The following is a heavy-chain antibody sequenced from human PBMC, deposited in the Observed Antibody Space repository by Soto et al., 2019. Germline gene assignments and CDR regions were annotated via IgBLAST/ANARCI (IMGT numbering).Heavy chain of an antibody. J-gene: IGHJ4*02. V-gene: IGHV3-23*01. D-gene: IGHD3-3*01. CDR3: ARDPSDLEWLFLVGYFDY. Sequence: PGGSLRLSCAASGFTFSNNAMNWVRQAPGKGLEWVSAISGSGGSTYYADSVKGRFTISRDNSKNTLYLQMNSLRAEDTAVYYCARDPSDLEWLFLVGYFDYWGQGTLVTVSS. CDR1: GFTFSNNA. CDR2: ISGSGGST.